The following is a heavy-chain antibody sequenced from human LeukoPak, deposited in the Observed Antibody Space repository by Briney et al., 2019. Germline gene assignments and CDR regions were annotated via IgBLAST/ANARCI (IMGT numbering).Heavy chain of an antibody. CDR2: INPNSGGT. J-gene: IGHJ3*02. V-gene: IGHV1-2*04. CDR1: GYTFTGYY. CDR3: ATAVLIYDSSGYYSALGAFGI. Sequence: ASVKVSCKASGYTFTGYYMHWVRQAPGQGLEWMGWINPNSGGTNYAQKFQGWVTMTRDTSISTAYMELSRLRSDDTAVYYCATAVLIYDSSGYYSALGAFGIWGQGTMVTVSS. D-gene: IGHD3-22*01.